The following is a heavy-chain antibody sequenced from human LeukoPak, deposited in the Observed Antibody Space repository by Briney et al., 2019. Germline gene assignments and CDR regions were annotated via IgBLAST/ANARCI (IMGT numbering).Heavy chain of an antibody. D-gene: IGHD2-2*02. CDR2: ISYDGSNK. CDR1: GFTFSSYA. Sequence: GRSLRLSCAASGFTFSSYAMHWVRQAPGKGLEWVAVISYDGSNKYYADSVKGRFTISRDNSKNTLYLQMNSLRAEDTAVYYCARVPSAYQLLYGIDYWGQGTLVTVSS. J-gene: IGHJ4*02. V-gene: IGHV3-30-3*01. CDR3: ARVPSAYQLLYGIDY.